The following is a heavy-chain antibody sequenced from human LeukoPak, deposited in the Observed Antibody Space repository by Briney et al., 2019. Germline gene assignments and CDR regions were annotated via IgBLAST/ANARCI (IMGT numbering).Heavy chain of an antibody. V-gene: IGHV1-18*01. J-gene: IGHJ4*02. CDR3: ARDIVVVPAVMRVLDY. D-gene: IGHD2-2*01. Sequence: ASVKVSCKASGYTFTSYGISWVRQAPGQGLEWMGWISAYNGNTNYAQKLPGRVTMTTDTSTSTAYMELRSLRSDDTAVYYCARDIVVVPAVMRVLDYWGQGTLVTVSS. CDR1: GYTFTSYG. CDR2: ISAYNGNT.